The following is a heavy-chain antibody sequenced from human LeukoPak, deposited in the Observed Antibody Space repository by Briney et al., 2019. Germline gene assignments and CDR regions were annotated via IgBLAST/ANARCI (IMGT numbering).Heavy chain of an antibody. CDR3: ASRMTF. V-gene: IGHV3-53*04. CDR1: GVTVSSDC. Sequence: GGSLRLSCAASGVTVSSDCMSWVRQAPGKGLEWVSVIYSGGNTYYADSVKGRFTISRHNSKNTLFLQMDSLRTEDTAIYYCASRMTFGGQGTLVTVSS. J-gene: IGHJ4*02. CDR2: IYSGGNT. D-gene: IGHD2/OR15-2a*01.